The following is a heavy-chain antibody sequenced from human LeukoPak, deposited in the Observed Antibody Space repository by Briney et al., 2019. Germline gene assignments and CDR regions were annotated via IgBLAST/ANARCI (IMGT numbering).Heavy chain of an antibody. CDR1: GGSISSGSYH. CDR2: IYTSGST. J-gene: IGHJ5*02. V-gene: IGHV4-61*02. D-gene: IGHD3-3*01. Sequence: SETLSLTCTVSGGSISSGSYHWSWIRQPAGKGLEWIGRIYTSGSTNYNPSLKSRVTISVDTSKNQFSLKLSSVTAADTAVYYCAREVLEWFWFDPWGQGTLVTVSS. CDR3: AREVLEWFWFDP.